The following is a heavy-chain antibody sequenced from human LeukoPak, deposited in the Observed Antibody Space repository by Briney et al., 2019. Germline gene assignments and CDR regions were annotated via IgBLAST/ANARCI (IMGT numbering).Heavy chain of an antibody. Sequence: GGSLRLSCAASGFTFSSDSMNWVRQAPGKGLEWVSSISSSSSCIYYADSVKGRFTISRDNAKNSLYLQMNSLRAEDTAVYYCARDDVGVAGPLFDYWGQGTLVTVSS. CDR2: ISSSSSCI. CDR1: GFTFSSDS. CDR3: ARDDVGVAGPLFDY. D-gene: IGHD6-19*01. J-gene: IGHJ4*02. V-gene: IGHV3-21*01.